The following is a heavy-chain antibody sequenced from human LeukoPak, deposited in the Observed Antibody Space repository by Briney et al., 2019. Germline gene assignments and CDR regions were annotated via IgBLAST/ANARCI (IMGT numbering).Heavy chain of an antibody. CDR2: ISAYNGNT. D-gene: IGHD5-18*01. CDR3: AGDRNIAQLWLPHYYYYMDV. V-gene: IGHV1-18*01. CDR1: GYTFTSYG. Sequence: ASVKVSCKASGYTFTSYGISWVRQAPGQGLEWMGWISAYNGNTNYAQKLQGRVTMTTDTSTSTAYMELRSLRSDDTAVYYCAGDRNIAQLWLPHYYYYMDVWGKGTTVTISS. J-gene: IGHJ6*03.